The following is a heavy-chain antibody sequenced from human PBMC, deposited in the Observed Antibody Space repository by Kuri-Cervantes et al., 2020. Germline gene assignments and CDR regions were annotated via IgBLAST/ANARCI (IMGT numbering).Heavy chain of an antibody. Sequence: GGSLEISCESSGFTFSSYAMSLVRQAPGKGLEWVSAISGSGGSTYYADSVKGRFTISRDNAKNSLYLQMNSLRAEDTAVYYCARVGYDSSGPGSFDIWGQGTMVTVSS. D-gene: IGHD3-22*01. CDR2: ISGSGGST. V-gene: IGHV3-23*01. J-gene: IGHJ3*02. CDR1: GFTFSSYA. CDR3: ARVGYDSSGPGSFDI.